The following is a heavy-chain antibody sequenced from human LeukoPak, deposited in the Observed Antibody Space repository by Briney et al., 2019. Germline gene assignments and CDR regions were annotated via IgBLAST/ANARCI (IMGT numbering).Heavy chain of an antibody. CDR2: IKRTIDGGTP. CDR1: GFSFSNNW. J-gene: IGHJ4*02. V-gene: IGHV3-15*01. CDR3: TTDPPGAY. Sequence: GGSLRLSCAVSGFSFSNNWMSWVRQAPGKGLEWVGRIKRTIDGGTPDYAAPVKGRFTISRDDSKNTLHLQLNTLESDATAVYLSTTDPPGAYWGQGTLVAVSS.